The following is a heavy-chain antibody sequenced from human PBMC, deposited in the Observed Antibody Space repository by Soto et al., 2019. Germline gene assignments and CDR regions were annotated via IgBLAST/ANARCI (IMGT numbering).Heavy chain of an antibody. V-gene: IGHV4-59*01. Sequence: LXLACTVSAGSISSYCWSWIRQPPVKGLEWIGYIYYSGSTNYNPSLKSRVTISVDTSKNQFSLKLSSVTAADTAVYYCAREYYDSSGYYYLAFDYWGQGTLVTVSS. CDR2: IYYSGST. D-gene: IGHD3-22*01. CDR3: AREYYDSSGYYYLAFDY. CDR1: AGSISSYC. J-gene: IGHJ4*02.